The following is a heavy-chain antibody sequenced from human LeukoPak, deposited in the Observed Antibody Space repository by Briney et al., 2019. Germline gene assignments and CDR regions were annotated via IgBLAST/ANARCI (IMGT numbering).Heavy chain of an antibody. CDR1: GGTFSSYA. J-gene: IGHJ4*02. V-gene: IGHV1-18*01. CDR2: ISAYNGNT. D-gene: IGHD2-15*01. CDR3: ARVRGYCSGGSCYSKFFDY. Sequence: ASVKVSCKASGGTFSSYAISWVRQAPGQGLEWMGWISAYNGNTNYAQKLQGRVTMTTDTSTSTAYMELRSLRSDDTAVYYCARVRGYCSGGSCYSKFFDYWGQGTLVTVSS.